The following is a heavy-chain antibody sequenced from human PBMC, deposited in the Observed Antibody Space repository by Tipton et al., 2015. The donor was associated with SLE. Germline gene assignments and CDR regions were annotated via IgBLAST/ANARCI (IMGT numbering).Heavy chain of an antibody. CDR2: IYYSGSS. D-gene: IGHD2-15*01. J-gene: IGHJ4*02. CDR1: GGSISSYW. CDR3: ARHQGVVVAAYYFDY. Sequence: LRLSCTVSGGSISSYWWNWIRQPPGKGLEWIGHIYYSGSSDHNPSLKSRVTILVDTSKNQFSLKLSSVTAADTAVYYCARHQGVVVAAYYFDYWGQGTLVTVSS. V-gene: IGHV4-59*01.